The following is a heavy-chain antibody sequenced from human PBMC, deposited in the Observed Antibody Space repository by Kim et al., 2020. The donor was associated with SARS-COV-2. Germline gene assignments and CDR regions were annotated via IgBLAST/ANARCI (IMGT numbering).Heavy chain of an antibody. Sequence: ASVKVSCKASGYNFINYYIHWVRQAPGQGLEWMGILVPSDGSTTSAPKFQDRVTMSRDTSTSTVYMEMRRLTSEDTAVYYCARAEGRWLQIDYWGQGTLVTVSS. J-gene: IGHJ4*02. D-gene: IGHD5-12*01. V-gene: IGHV1-46*03. CDR3: ARAEGRWLQIDY. CDR2: LVPSDGST. CDR1: GYNFINYY.